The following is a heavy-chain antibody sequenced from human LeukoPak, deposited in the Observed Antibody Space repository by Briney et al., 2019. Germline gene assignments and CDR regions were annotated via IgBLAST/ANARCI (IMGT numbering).Heavy chain of an antibody. CDR2: IYYSGTT. D-gene: IGHD7-27*01. Sequence: SETLSLTCTVSGGSISSGGYYWSWIRQLPGKGLEWIGYIYYSGTTSYSPSLKSRLTISLDTSENQLSLKLSSVTAADTAVYYCARGSTGDKSNNWGQGTLVTVSS. V-gene: IGHV4-31*03. CDR3: ARGSTGDKSNN. CDR1: GGSISSGGYY. J-gene: IGHJ4*02.